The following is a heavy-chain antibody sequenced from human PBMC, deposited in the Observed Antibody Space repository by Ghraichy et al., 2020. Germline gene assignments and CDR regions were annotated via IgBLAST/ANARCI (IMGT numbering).Heavy chain of an antibody. CDR3: ARDLKHVAGTGYYYYGMDV. Sequence: LSLTCAASGFTFSSYWMSWVRQAPGKGLEWVANIKQDGSEKYYVDSVKGRFTISRDNAKNSLYLQMNSLRAEDTAVYYCARDLKHVAGTGYYYYGMDVWGQGTTVTVSS. D-gene: IGHD6-19*01. V-gene: IGHV3-7*01. J-gene: IGHJ6*02. CDR2: IKQDGSEK. CDR1: GFTFSSYW.